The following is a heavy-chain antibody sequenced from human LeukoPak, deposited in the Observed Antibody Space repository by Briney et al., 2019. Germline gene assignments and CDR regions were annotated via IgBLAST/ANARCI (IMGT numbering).Heavy chain of an antibody. CDR1: GFTFSGYW. V-gene: IGHV3-30*03. CDR3: ARDHQVSYFDY. CDR2: ISDDGSNE. D-gene: IGHD6-6*01. J-gene: IGHJ4*02. Sequence: GGSLRLSCAASGFTFSGYWMHWVRQAPGKGLEWVALISDDGSNESFADSVKGRFTISRDNSKNTLYLQMNSLRADDTAVYYCARDHQVSYFDYWGQGTLVTVSS.